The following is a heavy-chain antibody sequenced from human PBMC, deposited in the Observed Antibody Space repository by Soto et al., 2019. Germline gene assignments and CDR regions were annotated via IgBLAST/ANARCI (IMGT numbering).Heavy chain of an antibody. Sequence: QITLKESGPTLVKPTQTLTLTCTFSGFSLSTNGVGVGWIRQPPGKALEWLALIYWDDDKRYSPSLKSRLTITTDPSKNRVVLTMTNMDPVDTATYYCAHSHRITMYDYWGQGTLVTVSS. CDR1: GFSLSTNGVG. V-gene: IGHV2-5*02. D-gene: IGHD3-10*02. J-gene: IGHJ4*02. CDR2: IYWDDDK. CDR3: AHSHRITMYDY.